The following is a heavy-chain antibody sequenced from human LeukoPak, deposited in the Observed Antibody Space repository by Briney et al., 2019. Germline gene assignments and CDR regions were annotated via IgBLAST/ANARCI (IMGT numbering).Heavy chain of an antibody. CDR1: GLSISDNY. D-gene: IGHD1-1*01. CDR2: IHSGGNI. Sequence: GGSLRLSCAASGLSISDNYMSWVRQASGKGLEWVSIIHSGGNIYYADSVKGRFTISRDNSQNTLYLQMNSLRAEDTAVYYCARDRGYAMDVWGQGTTVTVSS. CDR3: ARDRGYAMDV. V-gene: IGHV3-53*01. J-gene: IGHJ6*02.